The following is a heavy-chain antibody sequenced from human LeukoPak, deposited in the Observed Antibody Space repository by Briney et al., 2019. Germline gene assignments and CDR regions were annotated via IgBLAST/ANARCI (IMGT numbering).Heavy chain of an antibody. CDR2: TSYDGSNK. J-gene: IGHJ4*02. CDR1: GFTFSSYA. CDR3: ARDSPELAFDY. V-gene: IGHV3-30-3*01. D-gene: IGHD6-13*01. Sequence: GRSLRLSCAASGFTFSSYAMHWVRQAPGKGLEWVAVTSYDGSNKYYADSVKGRFTISRDNSKNTLYLQMNSLRAEDTAVYYCARDSPELAFDYWGQGTLVTVSS.